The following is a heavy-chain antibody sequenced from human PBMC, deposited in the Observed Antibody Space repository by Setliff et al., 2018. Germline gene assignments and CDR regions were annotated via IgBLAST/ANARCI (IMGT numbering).Heavy chain of an antibody. J-gene: IGHJ6*03. Sequence: SETLSLTCAVSGGSISSNKWWSWVRQPPGKGLEWIGEIYHSGSTNSNPSLKSRVTISVDTSKNQFSLKLSSVTAADTAVYYCARVYYGYYYYYMDVWGKGTTVTVSS. CDR3: ARVYYGYYYYYMDV. CDR2: IYHSGST. D-gene: IGHD3-10*01. V-gene: IGHV4-4*02. CDR1: GGSISSNKW.